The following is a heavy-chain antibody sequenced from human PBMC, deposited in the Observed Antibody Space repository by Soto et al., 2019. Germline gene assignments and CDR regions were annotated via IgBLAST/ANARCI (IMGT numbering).Heavy chain of an antibody. CDR2: IYYRGST. D-gene: IGHD2-21*01. Sequence: PSETLSRTCRVSGGSISSYYWSWIRQPPGKGLGWIGYIYYRGSTNYKPSLKSPVTRSVDTSKNQFSLKLSSVTAADTAVYYCERDLVAPDYGMDVWGQGTTGT. V-gene: IGHV4-59*01. CDR1: GGSISSYY. CDR3: ERDLVAPDYGMDV. J-gene: IGHJ6*02.